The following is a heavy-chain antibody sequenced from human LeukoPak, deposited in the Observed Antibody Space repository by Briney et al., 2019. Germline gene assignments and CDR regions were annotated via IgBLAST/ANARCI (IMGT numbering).Heavy chain of an antibody. CDR3: ASTGSPNAFDI. CDR2: INHSGST. J-gene: IGHJ3*02. D-gene: IGHD3-10*01. CDR1: GGSFSGYY. V-gene: IGHV4-34*01. Sequence: PSETLSLTCAVYGGSFSGYYWSWIRQPPGKGLEWIGEINHSGSTNYNPSLKSRVTISVDTSKNQFSLKLSSVTAADTAVYYCASTGSPNAFDIWGQGTMVTVSS.